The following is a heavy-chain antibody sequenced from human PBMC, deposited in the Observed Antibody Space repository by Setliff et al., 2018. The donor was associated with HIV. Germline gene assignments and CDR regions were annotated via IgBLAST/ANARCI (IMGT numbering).Heavy chain of an antibody. J-gene: IGHJ4*02. CDR1: GGSISSYY. CDR2: IYYSGMT. V-gene: IGHV4-59*08. D-gene: IGHD3-10*01. CDR3: ARAYFGSGIYY. Sequence: PSETLSLTCSVSGGSISSYYWSWIRQPPGKGLEWIGDIYYSGMTNYNPSLQSRVTISVDTSKNQFSLKLYSVTAADTAVYYCARAYFGSGIYYWGQGTLVTVSS.